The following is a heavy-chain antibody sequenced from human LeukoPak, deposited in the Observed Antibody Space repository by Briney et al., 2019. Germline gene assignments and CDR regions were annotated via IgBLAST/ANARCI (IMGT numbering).Heavy chain of an antibody. CDR1: GFTFSSYG. CDR2: IRYDGSNR. D-gene: IGHD1-26*01. Sequence: GGSLRLSCAASGFTFSSYGMHWVRQAPGKGLEWVAFIRYDGSNRYYADSVKGRYTISRDNSKNTLYLQMNSLRAEDTAVYYCAKDPQKWESYFDYWGQGTLVTVSS. J-gene: IGHJ4*02. V-gene: IGHV3-30*02. CDR3: AKDPQKWESYFDY.